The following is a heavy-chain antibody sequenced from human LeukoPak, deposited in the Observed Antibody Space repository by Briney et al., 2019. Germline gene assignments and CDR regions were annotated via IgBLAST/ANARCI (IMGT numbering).Heavy chain of an antibody. Sequence: PGGSLRLSCAASGLTFGNYALSWVRQAPGKGLEWVSGISHSGGNTYDSDSVKGRFTISRDNSKNTLYLQMNSLRAEDTAVYYCARVWTATTPDYWGQGTLVTVSS. V-gene: IGHV3-23*01. CDR2: ISHSGGNT. J-gene: IGHJ4*02. CDR3: ARVWTATTPDY. CDR1: GLTFGNYA. D-gene: IGHD4-17*01.